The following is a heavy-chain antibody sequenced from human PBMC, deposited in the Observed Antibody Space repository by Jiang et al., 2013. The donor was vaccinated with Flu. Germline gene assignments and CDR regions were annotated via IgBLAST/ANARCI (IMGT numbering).Heavy chain of an antibody. CDR1: Y. V-gene: IGHV4-59*01. J-gene: IGHJ5*02. CDR3: ARGRLEAAGAGGWFDP. Sequence: YWSWIRQPPGKGLDWIGNIYYTGTTNYNPSLKSRVTISIDTSKTQFSLKLNSMTAADTAVYYCARGRLEAAGAGGWFDPWGQGTLVTVSS. D-gene: IGHD6-13*01. CDR2: IYYTGTT.